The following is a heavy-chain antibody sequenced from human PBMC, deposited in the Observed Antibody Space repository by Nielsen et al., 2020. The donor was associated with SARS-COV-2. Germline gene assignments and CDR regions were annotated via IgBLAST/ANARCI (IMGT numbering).Heavy chain of an antibody. J-gene: IGHJ6*02. CDR2: ISYDGSNK. CDR3: AKAPHDGIGDYYYGMDV. CDR1: GFTFSSYG. V-gene: IGHV3-30*18. D-gene: IGHD3-16*01. Sequence: GGSLRLSCAASGFTFSSYGMHWVRQAPGKGLEWVAVISYDGSNKYYADSVKGRFTISRDNAKNSLYLQMNSLRAEDTALYYCAKAPHDGIGDYYYGMDVWGQGTTVTVSS.